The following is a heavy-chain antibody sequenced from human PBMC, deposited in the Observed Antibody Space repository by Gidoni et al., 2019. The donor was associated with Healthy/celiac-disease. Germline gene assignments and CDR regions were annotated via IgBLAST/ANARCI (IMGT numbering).Heavy chain of an antibody. CDR3: ARIRYYYDSSGYHPRYYFDY. D-gene: IGHD3-22*01. CDR2: IFSNDEQ. Sequence: QVTLKESGPVLVKPTETLTLTCTVSGFSLSNARMGVSWIRQPPGKALEWLAHIFSNDEQSYSTSLKSRLTISKDTSKSQVVLTMTNMDPVDTATYYCARIRYYYDSSGYHPRYYFDYWGQGTLVTVSS. CDR1: GFSLSNARMG. V-gene: IGHV2-26*01. J-gene: IGHJ4*02.